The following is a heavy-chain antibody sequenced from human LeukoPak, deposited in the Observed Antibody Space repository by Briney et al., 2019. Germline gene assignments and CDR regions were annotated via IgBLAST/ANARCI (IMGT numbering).Heavy chain of an antibody. V-gene: IGHV1-18*01. CDR1: GYTFTSYG. CDR3: ARVSNDYGDYEAYYYYGMDV. CDR2: ISAYNGNT. J-gene: IGHJ6*02. D-gene: IGHD4-17*01. Sequence: ASVKVSFKASGYTFTSYGISWVRQAPGQGLEWMGWISAYNGNTNYAQKLQGRVTMTTDTSTSTAYMELRSLRSDDTAVYYCARVSNDYGDYEAYYYYGMDVWGQGTTVTVSS.